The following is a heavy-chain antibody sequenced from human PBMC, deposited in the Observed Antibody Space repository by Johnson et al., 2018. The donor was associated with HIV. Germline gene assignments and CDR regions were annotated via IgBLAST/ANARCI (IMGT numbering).Heavy chain of an antibody. J-gene: IGHJ3*02. V-gene: IGHV3-33*05. D-gene: IGHD2-15*01. CDR1: GFTLSTYG. CDR3: ARDRAIGGWSIDI. CDR2: MSYDESNT. Sequence: QVQLLESGGGVVQPGRSLRLSCAVSGFTLSTYGMHWVRQAPGKGPAWVAVMSYDESNTYYADSVKGRFTISRDKSKKTLYLQMNGLRVEDTAVYSGARDRAIGGWSIDIWGQGTMVTVSS.